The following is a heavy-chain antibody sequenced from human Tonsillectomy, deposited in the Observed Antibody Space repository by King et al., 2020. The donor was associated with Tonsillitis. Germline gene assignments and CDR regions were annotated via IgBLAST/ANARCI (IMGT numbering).Heavy chain of an antibody. CDR3: ARGVIFGGKPYYYYMDV. CDR1: GGSISSFY. CDR2: IYYSGAT. J-gene: IGHJ6*03. V-gene: IGHV4-59*01. Sequence: QLQESGPGLVRPSETLSLTCIVSGGSISSFYWSWIRQPPGKGLEWIGYIYYSGATNYNPSLKSRVTISVDTSKHEISLKLSSVTAADTAGYYCARGVIFGGKPYYYYMDVWGEGTTVTVSS. D-gene: IGHD3-3*01.